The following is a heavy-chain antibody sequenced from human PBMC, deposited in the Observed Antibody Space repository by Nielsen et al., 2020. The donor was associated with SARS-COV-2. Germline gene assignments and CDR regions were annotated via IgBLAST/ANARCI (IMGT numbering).Heavy chain of an antibody. CDR3: TRGLDYYDPRVYFQH. CDR2: IDHSGTT. V-gene: IGHV4-34*01. Sequence: GSLRLSCAASGFSFSDYYMSWIRQPPGGGLEWIGDIDHSGTTYYNPSLKSRVSISVDTSKNQFSLHLTSVTAADTAVYYCTRGLDYYDPRVYFQHWGQGTLVTVSS. CDR1: GFSFSDYY. J-gene: IGHJ1*01. D-gene: IGHD3-22*01.